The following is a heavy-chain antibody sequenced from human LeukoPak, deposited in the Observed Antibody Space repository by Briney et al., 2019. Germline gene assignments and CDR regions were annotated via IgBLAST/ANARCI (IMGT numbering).Heavy chain of an antibody. V-gene: IGHV3-23*01. D-gene: IGHD5-18*01. Sequence: QPGGSLRLSCAASGFTFNSFAMNWVRQAPGKGLEWVSSISGSDGSSHYADFVKGRFTISRDNSKNTLHLQMNSLRAEDTAVYYYAKSLGVGGYTRYKGFDQWGQGTLVTVSS. CDR3: AKSLGVGGYTRYKGFDQ. J-gene: IGHJ4*02. CDR1: GFTFNSFA. CDR2: ISGSDGSS.